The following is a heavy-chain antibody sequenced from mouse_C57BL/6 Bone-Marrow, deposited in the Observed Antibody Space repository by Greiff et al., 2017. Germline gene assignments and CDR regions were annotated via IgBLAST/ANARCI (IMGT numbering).Heavy chain of an antibody. Sequence: QVQLQQPGAELVKPGASVKLSCKASGYTFTSYWMQWVKQRPGQGLEWIGEIDPSDSYTNYNQKFKGKATLTVDTSSSTAYMQLSSLTSEDSAVYYCARGTTVVAMDYWGQGTSVTVSS. V-gene: IGHV1-50*01. D-gene: IGHD1-1*01. CDR2: IDPSDSYT. J-gene: IGHJ4*01. CDR3: ARGTTVVAMDY. CDR1: GYTFTSYW.